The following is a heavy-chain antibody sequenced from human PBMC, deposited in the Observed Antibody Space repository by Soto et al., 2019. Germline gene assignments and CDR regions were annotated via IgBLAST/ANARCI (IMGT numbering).Heavy chain of an antibody. CDR2: IYYSGST. CDR3: ARDTGHPYGSGSYNWFDP. D-gene: IGHD3-10*01. Sequence: SETLSLTCTVSGGSVSSGIYYWSWIRQPPGKGLEWIGYIYYSGSTNYNPSLKSRVTISVDTSKNQFSLKLSSVTAADTAVYYCARDTGHPYGSGSYNWFDPWGQGTLVTVSS. J-gene: IGHJ5*02. CDR1: GGSVSSGIYY. V-gene: IGHV4-61*01.